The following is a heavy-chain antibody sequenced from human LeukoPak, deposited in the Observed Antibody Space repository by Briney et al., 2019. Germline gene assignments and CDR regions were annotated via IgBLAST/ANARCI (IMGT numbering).Heavy chain of an antibody. V-gene: IGHV3-23*01. D-gene: IGHD3-22*01. Sequence: GGSLRLSCAASGFTFSSHAMSWVRQAPGKGLEWVSAISISGGSTYYADSVKGRFTISRDNSKNTLYLQMNSLRPEDTAVYYCAKSPVVVITSTFYDYWGQGTLVTVSS. CDR1: GFTFSSHA. CDR2: ISISGGST. CDR3: AKSPVVVITSTFYDY. J-gene: IGHJ4*02.